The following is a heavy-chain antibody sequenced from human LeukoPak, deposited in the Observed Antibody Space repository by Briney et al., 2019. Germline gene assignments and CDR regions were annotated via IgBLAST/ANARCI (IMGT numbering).Heavy chain of an antibody. D-gene: IGHD3-16*01. Sequence: GGSLRLSCAASGFTFSNYAMSWVRQAPGKGLEWVSDINGSGGRTYYADSVKGRFTISRDNSKNTLYLQMNSLRAEDTAVYYCARRGGHDYWGQGTLVTVSS. CDR3: ARRGGHDY. J-gene: IGHJ4*02. CDR1: GFTFSNYA. V-gene: IGHV3-23*01. CDR2: INGSGGRT.